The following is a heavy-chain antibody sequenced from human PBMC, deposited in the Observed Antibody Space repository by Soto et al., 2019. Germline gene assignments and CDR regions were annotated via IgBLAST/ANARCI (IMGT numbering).Heavy chain of an antibody. CDR1: GDSISSSGYY. Sequence: SETLSLTCTVSGDSISSSGYYWGWIRQSPGKGLEWIGSISYSGSTYYNPSLSSRLTVSVDTSKNQFSLKLSSVTAADTAVYYCARHPSDFWFDPWGQGTLVTVSS. CDR3: ARHPSDFWFDP. V-gene: IGHV4-39*01. D-gene: IGHD2-21*02. J-gene: IGHJ5*02. CDR2: ISYSGST.